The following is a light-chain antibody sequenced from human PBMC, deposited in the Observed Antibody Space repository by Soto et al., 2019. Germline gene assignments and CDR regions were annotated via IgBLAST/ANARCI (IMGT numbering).Light chain of an antibody. V-gene: IGLV2-8*01. CDR2: EVS. J-gene: IGLJ2*01. CDR3: SSFAGNNNLV. CDR1: SSDVGGYNY. Sequence: QSALTQPPSAAGSPGHSVTISCTGTSSDVGGYNYVSWYQQHPGKAPKLMISEVSKRPSGVPDRFSGSKSGNTASLTVSGLQAEDEADSSCSSFAGNNNLVFGGGTKLTVL.